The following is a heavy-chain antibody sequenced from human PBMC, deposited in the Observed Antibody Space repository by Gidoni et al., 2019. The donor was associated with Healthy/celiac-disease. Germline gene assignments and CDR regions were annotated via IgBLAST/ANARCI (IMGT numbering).Heavy chain of an antibody. CDR1: GFPFSRYA. CDR2: ISGSGGST. V-gene: IGHV3-23*01. Sequence: EVQLLESGGGLVQPGGSLKLSCAASGFPFSRYAMSWVRQAPGKGLEWVSAISGSGGSTYYADSVKGRFTISRDNSKNTLYLQMNSLRAEDTAVYYCAKKQLVPYYYYYGMDVWGQGTTVTVSS. CDR3: AKKQLVPYYYYYGMDV. D-gene: IGHD6-13*01. J-gene: IGHJ6*02.